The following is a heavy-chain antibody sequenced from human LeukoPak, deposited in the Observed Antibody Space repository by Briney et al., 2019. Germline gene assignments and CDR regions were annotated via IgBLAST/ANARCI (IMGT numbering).Heavy chain of an antibody. J-gene: IGHJ4*02. CDR3: ARDQPFAYSNYTTGFLDY. V-gene: IGHV1-69*13. Sequence: ASVKVSCKASGGTFSSYAISWVRQAPGQGLEWMGGIIPIFGAANYAQKFQGRVTITADESTSTAYMELSSLRSEDTAVYYCARDQPFAYSNYTTGFLDYWGQGTLVTVSS. CDR1: GGTFSSYA. D-gene: IGHD4-11*01. CDR2: IIPIFGAA.